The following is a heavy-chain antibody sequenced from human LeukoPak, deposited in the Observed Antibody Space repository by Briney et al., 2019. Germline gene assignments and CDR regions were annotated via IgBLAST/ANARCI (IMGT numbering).Heavy chain of an antibody. CDR3: AKDAYYYDSSGYYDLGVGGRNYYYYYYMDV. Sequence: GGSLRLSCAASGFTFSSYAMSWVRQAPGKGGEWVSAISGRGGSTYYADCVKCLSTISRDNSKNTLYLQMNSLRAEDKAVYYCAKDAYYYDSSGYYDLGVGGRNYYYYYYMDVWGKGTTVTVSS. V-gene: IGHV3-23*01. D-gene: IGHD3-22*01. J-gene: IGHJ6*03. CDR2: ISGRGGST. CDR1: GFTFSSYA.